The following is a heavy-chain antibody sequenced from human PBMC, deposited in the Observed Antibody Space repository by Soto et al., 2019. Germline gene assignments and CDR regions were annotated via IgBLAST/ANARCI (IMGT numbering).Heavy chain of an antibody. CDR1: GGTFSSYT. Sequence: QVQLVQSGAEVKKPGSSVKVSCKASGGTFSSYTISWVRQAPGQGLEWMGRIIPILGIANYAQKFQGRVTITADKSTSTAYMEVSSLRSEDTAVYYCAKDSSETKNNSDYWGQGTLVTVSS. J-gene: IGHJ4*02. CDR2: IIPILGIA. D-gene: IGHD6-19*01. V-gene: IGHV1-69*02. CDR3: AKDSSETKNNSDY.